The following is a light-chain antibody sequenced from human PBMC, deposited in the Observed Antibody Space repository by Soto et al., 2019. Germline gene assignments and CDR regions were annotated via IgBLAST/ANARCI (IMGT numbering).Light chain of an antibody. CDR1: HSISDT. CDR3: QQYNSWPRT. V-gene: IGKV3-15*01. J-gene: IGKJ1*01. CDR2: GSS. Sequence: EIVITQSPATLSVSPGERATLSCRASHSISDTLAWYQQKPGQAPRLLIFGSSTRAPGIPARFSASGSETEFTLTITTLQSEDFAVYYCQQYNSWPRTFGQGTKVDIK.